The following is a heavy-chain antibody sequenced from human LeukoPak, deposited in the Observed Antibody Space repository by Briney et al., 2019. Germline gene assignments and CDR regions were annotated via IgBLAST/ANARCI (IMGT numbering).Heavy chain of an antibody. CDR1: GGTFSSYA. CDR3: ARDPRGDRSYFDY. Sequence: SVKVSCKASGGTFSSYAISWVRQAPGQGLEWMGRIIPILGIANYAQKFQGRVTITADKSTSTAYMELSSLRSEDTAVYYCARDPRGDRSYFDYWGQGTLVTVSS. D-gene: IGHD2-21*02. CDR2: IIPILGIA. V-gene: IGHV1-69*04. J-gene: IGHJ4*02.